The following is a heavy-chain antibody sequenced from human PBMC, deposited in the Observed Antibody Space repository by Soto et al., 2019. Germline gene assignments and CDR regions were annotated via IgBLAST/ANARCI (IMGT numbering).Heavy chain of an antibody. CDR1: GGSLIGYC. D-gene: IGHD3-10*01. Sequence: SETLPPPCAVSGGSLIGYCWRWIRLLPGKGLEWIGEINHSGSTNYNPSLKSRVTISVDTSKNQFSLKLSSVTAADTAVYYCARAKKLLWFGASYWFDPWGQGTLVXVS. CDR2: INHSGST. V-gene: IGHV4-34*01. J-gene: IGHJ5*02. CDR3: ARAKKLLWFGASYWFDP.